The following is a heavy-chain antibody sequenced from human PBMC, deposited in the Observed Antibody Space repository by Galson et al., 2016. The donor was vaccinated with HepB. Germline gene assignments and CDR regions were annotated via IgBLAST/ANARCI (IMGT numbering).Heavy chain of an antibody. D-gene: IGHD1-1*01. CDR3: ARDVQYRFDY. J-gene: IGHJ4*02. CDR2: ISANSGNT. CDR1: GYRFPTYG. Sequence: SVKVSCKASGYRFPTYGISWVRQAPGQGLEWLGWISANSGNTRYAEKFQDRVTMTRDKSASSVYMDLRSLRSDDTAVYYCARDVQYRFDYWGQGSLVTVAS. V-gene: IGHV1-18*04.